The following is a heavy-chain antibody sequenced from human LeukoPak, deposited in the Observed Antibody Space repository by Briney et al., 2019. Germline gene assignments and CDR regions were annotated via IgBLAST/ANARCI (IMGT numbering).Heavy chain of an antibody. CDR2: IIPILGIA. J-gene: IGHJ4*02. Sequence: SVEVSCKASGGTFSSYAISWVRQAPGQGLEWMGRIIPILGIANYAQKFQGRVTITADKSTSTAYMELSSLRSEDTAVYYCARGITSGGGLDYWGQGTLVTVSS. V-gene: IGHV1-69*04. CDR1: GGTFSSYA. D-gene: IGHD2-15*01. CDR3: ARGITSGGGLDY.